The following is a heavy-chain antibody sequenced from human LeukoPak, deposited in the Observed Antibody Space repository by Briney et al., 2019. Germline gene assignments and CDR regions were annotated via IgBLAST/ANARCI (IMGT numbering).Heavy chain of an antibody. CDR3: ARGVEPLAANTLAY. D-gene: IGHD1-14*01. V-gene: IGHV3-53*01. CDR2: LYSDGNT. J-gene: IGHJ4*02. Sequence: GGSLRLSCAVSGFTVITNYMTWVRQAPGKGLEWVSVLYSDGNTKYADSVQGRFTISRDNSKNTLYLEMNSLSPDDTAVYYCARGVEPLAANTLAYWGQGTLVTVSS. CDR1: GFTVITNY.